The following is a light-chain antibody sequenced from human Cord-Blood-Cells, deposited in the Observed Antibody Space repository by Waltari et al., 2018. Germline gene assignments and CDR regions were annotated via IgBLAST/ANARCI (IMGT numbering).Light chain of an antibody. Sequence: DIQMTQYPSSLSAYVGDRVTITCRASQSISSYLNWYQQKPGKAPKLLIYAASSLQSGVPSRFSGSGSGTDFTLTISSLQPEDFATYYCQQSYSTPFTFGPGTKVDIK. CDR3: QQSYSTPFT. CDR1: QSISSY. CDR2: AAS. V-gene: IGKV1-39*01. J-gene: IGKJ3*01.